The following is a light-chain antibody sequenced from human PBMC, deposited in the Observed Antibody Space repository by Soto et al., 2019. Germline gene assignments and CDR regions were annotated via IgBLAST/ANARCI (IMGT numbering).Light chain of an antibody. V-gene: IGKV3-20*01. CDR1: QSVSSNY. Sequence: EIVLTQSPGTLSLSPGERATLSCRASQSVSSNYLVWYQQKPGQTPRLLIYGASRRATGIPDRFSGSGSGTDFTLTISRLEPEDFAVYSCQQYGGSPPYTFGQGTNLEIK. CDR3: QQYGGSPPYT. J-gene: IGKJ2*01. CDR2: GAS.